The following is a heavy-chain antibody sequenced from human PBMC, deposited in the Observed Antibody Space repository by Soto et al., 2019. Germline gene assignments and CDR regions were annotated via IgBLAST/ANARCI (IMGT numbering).Heavy chain of an antibody. J-gene: IGHJ6*02. CDR1: GYSISSNNW. Sequence: SETLSLTCAVSGYSISSNNWWGWIRQPPGKGLEWIGYIYYSGTTYYNPSLKSRVTMSVDTSKNQFSLKLTSVTAVDTAVYYCARQGFGPLHGLVDVWGQGTTVT. CDR2: IYYSGTT. V-gene: IGHV4-28*01. CDR3: ARQGFGPLHGLVDV. D-gene: IGHD3-10*01.